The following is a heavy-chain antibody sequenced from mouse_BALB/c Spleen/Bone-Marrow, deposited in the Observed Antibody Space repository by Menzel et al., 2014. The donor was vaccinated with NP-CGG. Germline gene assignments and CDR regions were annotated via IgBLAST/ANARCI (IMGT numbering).Heavy chain of an antibody. D-gene: IGHD1-2*01. Sequence: QVQLKQSGPQLVRPGASVKISCKASGYSFTSYWMHWVKQRPGQGLEWIGMIDPSDSETRLNQKFKDKATLTVDKSSSTAYMQLSSPTSEDSAVYYCARELLRLRSAMDYWGQGTSVTASS. CDR3: ARELLRLRSAMDY. CDR1: GYSFTSYW. CDR2: IDPSDSET. V-gene: IGHV1S126*01. J-gene: IGHJ4*01.